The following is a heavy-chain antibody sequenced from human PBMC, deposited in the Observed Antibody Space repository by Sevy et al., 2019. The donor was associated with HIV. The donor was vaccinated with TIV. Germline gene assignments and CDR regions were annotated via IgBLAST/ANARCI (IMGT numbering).Heavy chain of an antibody. CDR1: GFTFSSYW. V-gene: IGHV3-7*01. Sequence: GGSLRLSCAASGFTFSSYWMSWVRQAPGKGLEWVANIKQDGSEKYYVDSVKGRFTISRDNAKNSLYLQMNSLRAEDTAVYYCAKGGIWSPPTWFDPWGQGTLVTVSS. CDR2: IKQDGSEK. J-gene: IGHJ5*02. D-gene: IGHD3-3*01. CDR3: AKGGIWSPPTWFDP.